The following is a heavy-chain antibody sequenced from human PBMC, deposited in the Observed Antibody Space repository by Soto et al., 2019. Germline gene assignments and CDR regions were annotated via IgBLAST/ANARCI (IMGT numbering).Heavy chain of an antibody. CDR3: ARDVGYGLIDG. CDR1: VYTFASSG. V-gene: IGHV1-18*01. J-gene: IGHJ4*02. Sequence: QVQLVQSGGEVKKPGSPGRVPCKAPVYTFASSGISGVGRALGQGLEGMGWINAYNGNTNYAQKVQGRVTMTTDTATSTAYMEMRSLRSDDTAVYYCARDVGYGLIDGWGQGTLVTVSS. CDR2: INAYNGNT. D-gene: IGHD5-18*01.